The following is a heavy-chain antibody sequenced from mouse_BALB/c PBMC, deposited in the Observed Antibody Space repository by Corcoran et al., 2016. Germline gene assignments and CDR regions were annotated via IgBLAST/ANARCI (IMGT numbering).Heavy chain of an antibody. CDR1: GYSFTGFY. V-gene: IGHV1-26*01. Sequence: EVQLQQSGPELVKPGASVKISCKASGYSFTGFYMHWVKQSHVKSLEWIGRINPYNGATSYNQNFKDKASLTVDKSSSTAYMEIHSLTSEDSAVYYCASYNGSYWYFDVWGAGTTVTGSS. CDR3: ASYNGSYWYFDV. J-gene: IGHJ1*01. D-gene: IGHD2-1*01. CDR2: INPYNGAT.